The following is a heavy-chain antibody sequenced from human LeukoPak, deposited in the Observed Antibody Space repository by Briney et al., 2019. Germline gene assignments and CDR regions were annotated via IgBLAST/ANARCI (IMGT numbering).Heavy chain of an antibody. CDR1: GGSISSSSYY. D-gene: IGHD3-10*01. CDR2: IYYSGST. V-gene: IGHV4-39*01. CDR3: ASPPPRGVDAFDI. J-gene: IGHJ3*02. Sequence: SETLSLTCTVSGGSISSSSYYWGWIRQPPGKGLEWIGSIYYSGSTYYNPSLKSRVTISVDTSRNQFSLKLSSVTAADTAVYYCASPPPRGVDAFDIWGQGTMVTVSS.